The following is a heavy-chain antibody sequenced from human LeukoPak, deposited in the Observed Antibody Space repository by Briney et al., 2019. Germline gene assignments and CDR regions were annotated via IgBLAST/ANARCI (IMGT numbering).Heavy chain of an antibody. CDR1: GYTFDRYG. J-gene: IGHJ4*02. CDR3: SRDLEHCRNIICSNSAY. V-gene: IGHV1-18*04. Sequence: PSVTVSCTGSGYTFDRYGVNWVRQAPGQGLEWVGWISTYNGNTFYEQKFEGRVTMTTDTSTNTGYMDLRSRRSDDTAVYYCSRDLEHCRNIICSNSAYWGQGTLVTVSS. CDR2: ISTYNGNT. D-gene: IGHD2-2*01.